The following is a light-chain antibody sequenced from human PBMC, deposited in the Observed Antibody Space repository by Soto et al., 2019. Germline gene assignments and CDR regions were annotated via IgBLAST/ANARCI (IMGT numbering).Light chain of an antibody. Sequence: QSVLTQPASLSATPGEKVTISCSGMGSNIGRIYVSWYRQLPGTAPQLLIYDDNKRHSGVPDRFSGSRYGTSASLAIAGLQRGDEADYYCGTWDESLGAGVFGGGTKLTVL. J-gene: IGLJ2*01. CDR2: DDN. CDR1: GSNIGRIY. V-gene: IGLV1-51*01. CDR3: GTWDESLGAGV.